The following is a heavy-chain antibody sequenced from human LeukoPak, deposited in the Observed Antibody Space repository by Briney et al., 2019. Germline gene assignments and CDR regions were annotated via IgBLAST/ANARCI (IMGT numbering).Heavy chain of an antibody. CDR1: GYTFSSYG. Sequence: GASVKVSCKASGYTFSSYGISWVRQAPGQGLEWMGWINTYNGNTNYAQKLQGRVTMTTDTSTSTAYMELRGLRSDDTAVYYCARERGGYSYGDYWGQGTLVTVSS. CDR2: INTYNGNT. V-gene: IGHV1-18*01. CDR3: ARERGGYSYGDY. J-gene: IGHJ4*02. D-gene: IGHD5-18*01.